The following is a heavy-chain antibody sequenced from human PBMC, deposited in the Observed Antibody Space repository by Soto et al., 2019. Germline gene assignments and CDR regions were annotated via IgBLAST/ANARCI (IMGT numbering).Heavy chain of an antibody. CDR1: EFTFSSYN. J-gene: IGHJ4*02. Sequence: SLSCADSEFTFSSYNINWVRQAPGKGLEWISSISSSGSSIYYADSVKGRFTISRDNAKNSLYLQMNSLRAEDTAVYYCTRDLTGSYYFDYWAQGTLVTVSS. CDR3: TRDLTGSYYFDY. D-gene: IGHD1-1*01. CDR2: ISSSGSSI. V-gene: IGHV3-21*01.